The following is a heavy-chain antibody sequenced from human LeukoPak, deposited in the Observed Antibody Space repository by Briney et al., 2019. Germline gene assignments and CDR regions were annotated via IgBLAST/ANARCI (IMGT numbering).Heavy chain of an antibody. CDR1: GFTFSDYR. Sequence: PPGGSLRLSCAASGFTFSDYRMTWVRQAPGKGLQWVATIEKDGSDKYYVDSVTGRFTISRDNAKTSLSLQMNSLGAEDTALYYCARLSGFTETSHFDYWGQGTLVTVSS. CDR2: IEKDGSDK. CDR3: ARLSGFTETSHFDY. V-gene: IGHV3-7*01. J-gene: IGHJ4*02. D-gene: IGHD6-25*01.